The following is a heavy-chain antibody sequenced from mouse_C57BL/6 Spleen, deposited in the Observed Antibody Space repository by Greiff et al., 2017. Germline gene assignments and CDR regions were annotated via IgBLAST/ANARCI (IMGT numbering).Heavy chain of an antibody. CDR1: GYTFTSYW. J-gene: IGHJ1*03. D-gene: IGHD1-1*01. Sequence: EVQLQQSGTVLARPGASVKMSCKTSGYTFTSYWMHWVKQRPGQGLEWIGAIYPGNSDTSYNQKFKGKAKLTAVTSASTAYMELSSLTNEDSAVYYCLRTYYYGSSFYWYFDVWGTGTTVTVSS. V-gene: IGHV1-5*01. CDR3: LRTYYYGSSFYWYFDV. CDR2: IYPGNSDT.